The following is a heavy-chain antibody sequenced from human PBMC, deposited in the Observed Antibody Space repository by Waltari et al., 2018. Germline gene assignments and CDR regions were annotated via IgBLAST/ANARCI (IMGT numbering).Heavy chain of an antibody. D-gene: IGHD2-2*01. CDR1: GGSFSGYY. CDR3: ARVVPAAHKRVDY. V-gene: IGHV4-34*01. J-gene: IGHJ4*02. CDR2: INHSGST. Sequence: QVQLQQWGAGLLKPSETLSLTCAVYGGSFSGYYWSWIRQPPGTGLEWIGEINHSGSTNYNPSLKSRVTISVDTSKNQFSLKLSSVTAADTAVYYCARVVPAAHKRVDYWGQGTLVTVSS.